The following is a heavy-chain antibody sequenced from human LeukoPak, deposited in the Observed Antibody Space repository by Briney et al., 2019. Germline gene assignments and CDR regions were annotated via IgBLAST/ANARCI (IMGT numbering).Heavy chain of an antibody. V-gene: IGHV4-59*01. Sequence: PSETLSLTCTGSGDSISSYYWSWIRQPPGKGLEWIGYIFYSGSTNYNPSLKSRVTISVDASKNQFSLKLSSVTAADTAVYYCAREIAVAGPRAFDYWGQGTLVTVSS. J-gene: IGHJ4*02. CDR1: GDSISSYY. CDR2: IFYSGST. CDR3: AREIAVAGPRAFDY. D-gene: IGHD6-19*01.